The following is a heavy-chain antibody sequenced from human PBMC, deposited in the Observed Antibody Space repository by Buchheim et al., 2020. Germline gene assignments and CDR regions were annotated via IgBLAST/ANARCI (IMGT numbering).Heavy chain of an antibody. CDR1: GDSLGSSTYS. CDR3: ARLESSNWEVLDY. Sequence: QVQLQESGPGLVKPSQTLSLTCTVSGDSLGSSTYSWSWIRQCPGKGLEWIGYIFSSGSTSYNPSLRSRAPISVDTSKDPFSLILKSVTIDDTAVYYCARLESSNWEVLDYWGQGAL. CDR2: IFSSGST. J-gene: IGHJ4*02. V-gene: IGHV4-31*03. D-gene: IGHD1-1*01.